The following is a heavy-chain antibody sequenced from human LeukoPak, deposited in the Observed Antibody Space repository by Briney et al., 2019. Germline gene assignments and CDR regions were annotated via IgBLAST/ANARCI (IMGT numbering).Heavy chain of an antibody. CDR1: GGPMSSSTYY. D-gene: IGHD6-19*01. Sequence: SETLSLTCTVSGGPMSSSTYYWGWIRQPPGKGLEWIGSMYYSGSTNYNPSLKSRVTISEDKSKNQFSLKLTSVTAADTAVYYCARRRRSGWSIYPYEYYYGMDVWGQGTTVTVSS. V-gene: IGHV4-39*07. CDR3: ARRRRSGWSIYPYEYYYGMDV. CDR2: MYYSGST. J-gene: IGHJ6*02.